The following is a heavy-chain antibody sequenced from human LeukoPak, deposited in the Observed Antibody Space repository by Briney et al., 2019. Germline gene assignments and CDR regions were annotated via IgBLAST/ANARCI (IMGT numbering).Heavy chain of an antibody. D-gene: IGHD3-22*01. V-gene: IGHV3-15*01. Sequence: GGSLRLSCAASGFTFSDAWMSWVRQAPGKGLEWVGRIKSKTDGGTTDYAAPVKGRFTISRDDSKNTLYLQMNSLKIEDTVVYYCARYYGDSGSQYYFDYWGQGTLVTVSS. J-gene: IGHJ4*02. CDR2: IKSKTDGGTT. CDR3: ARYYGDSGSQYYFDY. CDR1: GFTFSDAW.